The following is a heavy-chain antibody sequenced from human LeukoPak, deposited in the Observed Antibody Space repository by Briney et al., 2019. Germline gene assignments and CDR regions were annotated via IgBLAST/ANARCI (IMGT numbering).Heavy chain of an antibody. J-gene: IGHJ4*02. V-gene: IGHV3-48*01. Sequence: GGSLRLSCAASGFTFSSYKMNWVRQAPGKGLEWVSYISSSGRTIHYADSVKGRFSVSRDNSKNTLYLQMNSLRAEDTAVYYCARGPSAYTSESDYWGQGTLVTVSS. CDR2: ISSSGRTI. D-gene: IGHD2-21*01. CDR3: ARGPSAYTSESDY. CDR1: GFTFSSYK.